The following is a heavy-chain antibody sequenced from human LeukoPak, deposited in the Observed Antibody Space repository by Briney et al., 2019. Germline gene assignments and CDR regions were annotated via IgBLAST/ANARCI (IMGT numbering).Heavy chain of an antibody. CDR3: TKHITTDATTPFYYGMDV. CDR1: GFTFSNYG. CDR2: ISSSSLI. Sequence: PGGSLRLSCAASGFTFSNYGMNWVRQAPGKGLEWISYISSSSLIYYADSVKGRFTISRDNAKNSLHLQMDSLRAEDTAVYYCTKHITTDATTPFYYGMDVWGQGTTVTVSS. J-gene: IGHJ6*02. D-gene: IGHD3-22*01. V-gene: IGHV3-21*05.